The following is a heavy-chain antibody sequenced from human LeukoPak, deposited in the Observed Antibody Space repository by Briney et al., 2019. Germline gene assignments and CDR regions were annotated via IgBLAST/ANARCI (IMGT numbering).Heavy chain of an antibody. V-gene: IGHV1-46*01. CDR3: ARGQTTVTTGDPLWEYYYYYYYGMDV. Sequence: ASVKVSCKASGYTFTSYYMHWVRQAPGQGLEWMGIINPSGGSTSYAQKFQGRVTMTRDTSTSTVYMELSSLRSEDTAVYYCARGQTTVTTGDPLWEYYYYYYYGMDVWGQGTTITASS. J-gene: IGHJ6*02. D-gene: IGHD4-17*01. CDR1: GYTFTSYY. CDR2: INPSGGST.